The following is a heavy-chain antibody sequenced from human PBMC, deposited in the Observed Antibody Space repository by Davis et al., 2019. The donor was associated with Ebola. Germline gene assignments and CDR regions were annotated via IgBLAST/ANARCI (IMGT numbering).Heavy chain of an antibody. Sequence: PGGSLRLSCVASGFALRSSSMDSVRQTPGKGLEWLAYIVSTSDTIYYADSVKGRFTISRDNAKNAVYLQMNNLRDEDTGVYYCSRDGVRTFDLWGQGTTVNVSS. V-gene: IGHV3-48*02. CDR1: GFALRSSS. D-gene: IGHD3-16*01. J-gene: IGHJ3*01. CDR3: SRDGVRTFDL. CDR2: IVSTSDTI.